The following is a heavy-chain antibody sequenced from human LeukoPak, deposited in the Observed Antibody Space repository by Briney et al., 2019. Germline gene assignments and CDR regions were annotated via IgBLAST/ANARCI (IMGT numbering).Heavy chain of an antibody. J-gene: IGHJ4*02. V-gene: IGHV4-59*01. CDR2: IYYSGST. Sequence: PSETLSLTCTVSGASISKDYWAWIRQPPGKGLEWIGYIYYSGSTNYNPSLKSRVTISVDTSKNQFSLKLSSVTAADTAVYYCARVRGHGIDYWGQGTLVTVSS. CDR3: ARVRGHGIDY. D-gene: IGHD3-16*01. CDR1: GASISKDY.